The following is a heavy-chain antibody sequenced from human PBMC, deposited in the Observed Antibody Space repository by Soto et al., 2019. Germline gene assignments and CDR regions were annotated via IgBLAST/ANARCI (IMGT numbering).Heavy chain of an antibody. Sequence: SSGTPSLTCTVSGGSLSSYYWSWIRQPPGKGLEWIGYIYYSGSTNYNPSLKSRVTMSVDTSKNQFSLKLSSVTAADTAVYYCARGRREYYGSGSYYSPFDYWGQGTLVTVSS. CDR3: ARGRREYYGSGSYYSPFDY. D-gene: IGHD3-10*01. V-gene: IGHV4-59*01. J-gene: IGHJ4*02. CDR1: GGSLSSYY. CDR2: IYYSGST.